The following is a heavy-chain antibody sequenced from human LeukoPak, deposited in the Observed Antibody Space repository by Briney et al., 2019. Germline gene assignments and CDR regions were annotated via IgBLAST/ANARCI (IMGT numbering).Heavy chain of an antibody. J-gene: IGHJ6*02. D-gene: IGHD2/OR15-2a*01. CDR1: GGSFSGYY. CDR2: INHSGST. CDR3: ARGRIGMDV. V-gene: IGHV4-34*01. Sequence: SETLSLTCAGYGGSFSGYYWSWIRQPPGKGLEWIGEINHSGSTNYNPSLKSRVTISVDTSKNQFSLKLSSVTAADTAVYYCARGRIGMDVWGQGTTVTVSS.